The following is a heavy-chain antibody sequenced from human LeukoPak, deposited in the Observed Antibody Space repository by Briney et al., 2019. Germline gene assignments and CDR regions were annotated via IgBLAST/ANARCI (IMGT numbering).Heavy chain of an antibody. V-gene: IGHV4-61*05. D-gene: IGHD3-10*01. CDR1: GGSIRSSSYY. Sequence: SEALSLTCTVSGGSIRSSSYYWGWIRQPPGKGLEWIGYIYYSGSTNYNPSLKSRVTISVDTSKNQFSLKLSSVTAADTAVYYCARGGVLLWFGELPYYFDYWGQGTLVTVSS. CDR2: IYYSGST. CDR3: ARGGVLLWFGELPYYFDY. J-gene: IGHJ4*02.